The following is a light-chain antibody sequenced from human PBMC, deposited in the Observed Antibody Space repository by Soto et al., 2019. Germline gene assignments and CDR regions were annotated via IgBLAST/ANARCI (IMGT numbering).Light chain of an antibody. CDR2: EVF. J-gene: IGLJ1*01. Sequence: QSALTQPASVSGSPGQSITIPCTGTNSDVGAYNYVSWYQHHPGKAPKLMIYEVFIRPSGVSSRFSGSKSGSTASLTISGLQAEDEADYYCSSYTTTNTLYVFGTGTKATVL. CDR3: SSYTTTNTLYV. CDR1: NSDVGAYNY. V-gene: IGLV2-14*01.